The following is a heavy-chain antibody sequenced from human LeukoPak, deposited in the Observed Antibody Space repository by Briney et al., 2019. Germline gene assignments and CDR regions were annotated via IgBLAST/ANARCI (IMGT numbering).Heavy chain of an antibody. J-gene: IGHJ5*02. CDR1: GGSISSGDYY. D-gene: IGHD3-22*01. CDR2: MYYSGST. V-gene: IGHV4-30-4*01. CDR3: ARPYYYDSRIDP. Sequence: SETLSLTCTVSGGSISSGDYYWSWIRQPPGKGLEWVGYMYYSGSTYYNPSLKSRVTISVDTSKNQFSLKLSSVTAADTAVYYCARPYYYDSRIDPWGQGTLVAVSS.